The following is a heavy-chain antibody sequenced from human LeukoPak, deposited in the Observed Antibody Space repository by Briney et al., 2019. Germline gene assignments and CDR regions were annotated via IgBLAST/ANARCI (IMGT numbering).Heavy chain of an antibody. J-gene: IGHJ4*02. V-gene: IGHV3-23*01. Sequence: GGSLRLSCAASGFTFSSYAMSWVRQAPGKGLEWVSAISGSGGSTYYADSVKGRFTISRDNSKSTLYLQMNSLRVEDTAVYYCAKEVSSGYRALDCWGQGTLVTVSS. CDR1: GFTFSSYA. CDR2: ISGSGGST. CDR3: AKEVSSGYRALDC. D-gene: IGHD3-22*01.